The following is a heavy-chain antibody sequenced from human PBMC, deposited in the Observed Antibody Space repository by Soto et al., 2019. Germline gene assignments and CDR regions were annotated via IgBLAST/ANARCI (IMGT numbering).Heavy chain of an antibody. Sequence: SETLSLTCTVSGGSISSYYWSWIRQPPGKGLEWIGYIYYSGSTNYNPSPKSRVTIYVDTSKNQFSLKLSSMTAAATAVYYCAREKTETGTGYYYFDYWGQGTLVTVSS. J-gene: IGHJ4*02. CDR3: AREKTETGTGYYYFDY. CDR1: GGSISSYY. V-gene: IGHV4-59*01. D-gene: IGHD1-1*01. CDR2: IYYSGST.